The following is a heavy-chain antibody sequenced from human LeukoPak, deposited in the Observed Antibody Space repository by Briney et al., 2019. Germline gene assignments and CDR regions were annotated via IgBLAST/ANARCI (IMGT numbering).Heavy chain of an antibody. V-gene: IGHV3-48*03. CDR2: ISNSGSTI. Sequence: GGSLRLSCAASGFTFSSYEMNWVRQAPGKGLEWVSYISNSGSTIYYEDSVKGRFTISRDNAKNSLYLQMNSLRAEDTAVYYCARRGYSGYDFDYWGQGTLVTVSS. D-gene: IGHD5-12*01. CDR3: ARRGYSGYDFDY. J-gene: IGHJ4*02. CDR1: GFTFSSYE.